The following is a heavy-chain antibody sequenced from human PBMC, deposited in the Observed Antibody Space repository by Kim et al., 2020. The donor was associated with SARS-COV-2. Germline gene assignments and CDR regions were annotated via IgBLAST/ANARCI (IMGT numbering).Heavy chain of an antibody. CDR3: ARDNGSGSYRYYFDY. J-gene: IGHJ4*02. CDR1: GGSISSGGYY. D-gene: IGHD3-10*01. Sequence: SETLSLTCTVSGGSISSGGYYWSWIRQHPGKGLEWIGYIYYSGSTYYNPSLKSRVTISVDTSKNQFSLKLSSVTAADTAVYYCARDNGSGSYRYYFDYWGQGTLVTVSS. CDR2: IYYSGST. V-gene: IGHV4-31*03.